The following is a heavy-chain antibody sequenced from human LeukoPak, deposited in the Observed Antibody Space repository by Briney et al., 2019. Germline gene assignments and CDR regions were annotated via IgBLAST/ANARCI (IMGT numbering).Heavy chain of an antibody. V-gene: IGHV1-2*02. D-gene: IGHD2-2*01. CDR3: ARGRSSSRSCYLFDY. CDR1: RYTFTGYY. CDR2: INPNSGGT. J-gene: IGHJ4*02. Sequence: ASVKVSCEASRYTFTGYYMHWLRQAPGQGLEWMGWINPNSGGTSYAQKFQGRVTMTRDTSINTAYMELSRLRSGVTAVYYCARGRSSSRSCYLFDYWGQGTLVTVSS.